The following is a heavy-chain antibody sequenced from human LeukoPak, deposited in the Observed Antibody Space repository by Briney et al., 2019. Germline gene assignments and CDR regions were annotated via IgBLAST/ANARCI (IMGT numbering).Heavy chain of an antibody. V-gene: IGHV3-66*01. J-gene: IGHJ4*02. CDR2: IYSGGST. Sequence: GGSLRLSCAASGFTVSSNYMSWVRQAPGKGLEWVSVIYSGGSTYYADSVKGRFTISRDNSKNTLYLQLNSLRAEDTAVYYCARGSLDKYSSSWYYFDYWGQGTLVTVSS. CDR1: GFTVSSNY. D-gene: IGHD6-13*01. CDR3: ARGSLDKYSSSWYYFDY.